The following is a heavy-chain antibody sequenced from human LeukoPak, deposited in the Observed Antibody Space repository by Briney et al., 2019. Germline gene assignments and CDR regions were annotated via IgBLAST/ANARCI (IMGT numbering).Heavy chain of an antibody. J-gene: IGHJ5*01. Sequence: PGGSLRLSCAASGFTFSSYWMSWVRQAPGKGLEWVANIKQDGSEKYYVDSVKGRFTISRDNAKNSLYLQMNSLGAEDTAVYYCASITIFGVVPGGFDSWGQGTLVTVSS. D-gene: IGHD3-3*01. CDR3: ASITIFGVVPGGFDS. CDR1: GFTFSSYW. V-gene: IGHV3-7*01. CDR2: IKQDGSEK.